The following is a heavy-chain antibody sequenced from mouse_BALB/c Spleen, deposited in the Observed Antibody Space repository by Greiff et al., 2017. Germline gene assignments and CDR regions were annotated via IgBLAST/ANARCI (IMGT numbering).Heavy chain of an antibody. Sequence: VQLKESGPELVKPGASVKMSCKASGYTFTSYVMHWVKQKPGQGLEWIGYINPYNDGTKYNEKFKGKATLTSDKSSSTAYMELSSLTSEDSAVYYCARDLLRLRNAMDYWGQGTSVTVSS. D-gene: IGHD1-2*01. CDR3: ARDLLRLRNAMDY. CDR2: INPYNDGT. V-gene: IGHV1-14*01. CDR1: GYTFTSYV. J-gene: IGHJ4*01.